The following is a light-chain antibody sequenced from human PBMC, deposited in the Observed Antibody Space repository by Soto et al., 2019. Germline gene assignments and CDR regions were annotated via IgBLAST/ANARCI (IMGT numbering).Light chain of an antibody. CDR1: SSDVGGYNY. CDR3: CSYAGRNREV. CDR2: EVI. V-gene: IGLV2-8*01. Sequence: QSALTQPPSSSGSPGQSVTISCTGTSSDVGGYNYVSWYQQYPGKAPKLMIYEVIKRPSGVPDRFSGSKSGNTASLTVSGLQADDEADYYCCSYAGRNREVFGTGTKLTVL. J-gene: IGLJ1*01.